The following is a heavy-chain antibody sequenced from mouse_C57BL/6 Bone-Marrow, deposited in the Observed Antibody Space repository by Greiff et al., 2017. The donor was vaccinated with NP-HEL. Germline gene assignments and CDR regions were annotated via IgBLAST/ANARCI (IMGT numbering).Heavy chain of an antibody. J-gene: IGHJ4*01. CDR2: IDPSDSYT. V-gene: IGHV1-50*01. D-gene: IGHD3-3*01. CDR1: GYTFTSYW. Sequence: QVQLKQPGAELVKPGASVKLSCKASGYTFTSYWMQWVKQRPGQGLEWIGEIDPSDSYTNYNQKFKGKATLTVDTSSSTAYMQLSSLTSEDSAVYYCARRALRYYAMDYWGQGTSVTVSS. CDR3: ARRALRYYAMDY.